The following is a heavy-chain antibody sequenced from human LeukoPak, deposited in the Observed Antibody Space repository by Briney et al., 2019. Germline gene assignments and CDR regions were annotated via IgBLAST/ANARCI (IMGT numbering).Heavy chain of an antibody. J-gene: IGHJ4*02. V-gene: IGHV4-59*01. Sequence: SETLSLTCTVSGGSISSYYWSWIRQPPGKVLEWIGYIYYSGSTNYNPSLKSRVTISVDTSKNQLSLKLSSLTVADAAGNSCARAYGDYHDYWGQGTLVTVSS. CDR2: IYYSGST. D-gene: IGHD4-17*01. CDR3: ARAYGDYHDY. CDR1: GGSISSYY.